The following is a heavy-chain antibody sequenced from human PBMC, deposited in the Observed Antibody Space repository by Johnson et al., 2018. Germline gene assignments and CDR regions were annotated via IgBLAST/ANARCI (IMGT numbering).Heavy chain of an antibody. CDR2: ISYDGSNK. V-gene: IGHV3-30*18. J-gene: IGHJ3*02. CDR1: GFTFSSYG. CDR3: ANNDYGDYLEAFDI. Sequence: QVQLVESGGGVVQXGRSLRLXCAASGFTFSSYGMHWVRQAPGKGLEWVAVISYDGSNKYYADSVKGRFTISRDNSKNTLYLQMNSLRAEDTAVYYCANNDYGDYLEAFDIWGQGTMVTVSS. D-gene: IGHD4-17*01.